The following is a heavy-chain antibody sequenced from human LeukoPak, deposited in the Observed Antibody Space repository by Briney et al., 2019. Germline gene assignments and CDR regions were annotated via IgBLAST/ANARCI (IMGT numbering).Heavy chain of an antibody. J-gene: IGHJ6*02. CDR1: GFTFSSYG. CDR2: IWYDGSNK. D-gene: IGHD4-17*01. V-gene: IGHV3-33*01. Sequence: GRSLRLSCAASGFTFSSYGMHWVRQAPGKGLEWVAVIWYDGSNKYYADSVKGRFTISRDNSKNTLYLQMNSLRAEDTAVYYCASTTVTGYYYGMDVWGQGTTVTVSS. CDR3: ASTTVTGYYYGMDV.